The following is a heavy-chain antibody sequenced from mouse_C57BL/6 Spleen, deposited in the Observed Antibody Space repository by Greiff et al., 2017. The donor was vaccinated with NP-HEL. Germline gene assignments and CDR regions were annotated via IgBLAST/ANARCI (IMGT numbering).Heavy chain of an antibody. V-gene: IGHV5-17*01. CDR3: ARRGDYYGSSYNYAMDY. Sequence: DVKLVESGGGLVKPGGSLKLSCAASGFTFSDYGMHWVRQAPEKGLEWVAYISSCSSTIYYADTVKGRFTISRDNAKNTLFLQMTSLRSEDTAMYYCARRGDYYGSSYNYAMDYWGQGTSVTVSS. CDR2: ISSCSSTI. CDR1: GFTFSDYG. D-gene: IGHD1-1*01. J-gene: IGHJ4*01.